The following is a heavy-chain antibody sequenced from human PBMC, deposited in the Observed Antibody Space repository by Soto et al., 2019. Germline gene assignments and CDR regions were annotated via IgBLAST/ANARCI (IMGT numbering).Heavy chain of an antibody. V-gene: IGHV3-7*04. CDR2: IKPDGSEK. CDR1: GFTFSSYW. Sequence: GGSLRLSCAASGFTFSSYWMSWVRQAPGKGLEWVANIKPDGSEKWYVDSVKGRFTISRDNAKNSLYLQVNSLRAEDTAVYYCARGDYYDTTGPFSDAFDIWGQGTMVTVSS. D-gene: IGHD3-22*01. CDR3: ARGDYYDTTGPFSDAFDI. J-gene: IGHJ3*02.